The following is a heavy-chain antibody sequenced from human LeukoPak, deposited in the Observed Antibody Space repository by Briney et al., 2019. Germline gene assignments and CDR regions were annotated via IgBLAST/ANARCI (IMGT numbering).Heavy chain of an antibody. Sequence: SETLSLTCTVSGGSISSSTYYWGWIRQPPGKVLEWIGSIYYSGSTYYNPSLKSRLTISVDTSKNQFSLKPSSVTAADTAIYYCARESEIVGAPAEYFQYWGQGTLVTVSS. CDR2: IYYSGST. CDR1: GGSISSSTYY. D-gene: IGHD1-26*01. V-gene: IGHV4-39*07. CDR3: ARESEIVGAPAEYFQY. J-gene: IGHJ1*01.